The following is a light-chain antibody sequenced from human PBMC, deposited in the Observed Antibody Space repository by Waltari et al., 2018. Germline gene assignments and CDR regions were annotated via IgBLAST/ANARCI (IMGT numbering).Light chain of an antibody. CDR1: SSDVGGYNY. V-gene: IGLV2-14*01. J-gene: IGLJ2*01. Sequence: QSALTQPASVSGSPGQSITISCTGSSSDVGGYNYVSWYQQHPCKAPRLMISDVNKRPSGVSNRFSGSKSDNTASLTISGLQAEDEAHYYCTSFTSSSTILFGGGTKLTVL. CDR2: DVN. CDR3: TSFTSSSTIL.